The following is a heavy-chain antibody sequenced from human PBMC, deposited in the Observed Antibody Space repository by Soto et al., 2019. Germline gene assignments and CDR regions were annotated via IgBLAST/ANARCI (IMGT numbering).Heavy chain of an antibody. CDR1: GGSISSRSYY. Sequence: TLSLTCTVSGGSISSRSYYWGWIRQPPGKGLEWIGSIYYSGSTYYNPSLKSRVTISVDTSKNQFSLKLSSVTAADTAVYYCARQRYYDSSGYYSDYWGQGTLVTVSS. V-gene: IGHV4-39*01. D-gene: IGHD3-22*01. CDR2: IYYSGST. CDR3: ARQRYYDSSGYYSDY. J-gene: IGHJ4*02.